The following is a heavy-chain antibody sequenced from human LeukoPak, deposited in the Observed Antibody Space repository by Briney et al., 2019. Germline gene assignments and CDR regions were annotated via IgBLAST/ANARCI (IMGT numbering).Heavy chain of an antibody. D-gene: IGHD6-13*01. CDR3: ARRPYSTSWYYFDY. J-gene: IGHJ4*02. CDR1: GFTFSDYY. CDR2: ISGSGSML. V-gene: IGHV3-11*04. Sequence: GGSLRLSSAASGFTFSDYYMSWVRQAPGKGLEWVSYISGSGSMLHYADSVKGRSTISRDNAKNSLYLQMSTLRAEDTAVYYCARRPYSTSWYYFDYWGQGTLVTVSS.